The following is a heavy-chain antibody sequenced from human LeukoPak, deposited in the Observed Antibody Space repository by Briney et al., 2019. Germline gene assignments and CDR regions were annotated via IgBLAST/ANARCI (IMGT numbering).Heavy chain of an antibody. V-gene: IGHV3-7*03. CDR2: IKQDESEK. CDR3: AKMQWFFYMDV. J-gene: IGHJ6*04. D-gene: IGHD3/OR15-3a*01. Sequence: PGGSLRLSCEASGFTFNNYWMSWFRQAPGKGLEWVANIKQDESEKNYVDSVKGRFTISRDNSMNTVYLQMTSLRAEDTALYYCAKMQWFFYMDVWGKGATVTVSS. CDR1: GFTFNNYW.